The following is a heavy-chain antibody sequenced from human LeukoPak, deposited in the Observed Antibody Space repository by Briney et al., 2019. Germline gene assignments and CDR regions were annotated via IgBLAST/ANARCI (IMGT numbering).Heavy chain of an antibody. CDR3: ARARGRRSSFDY. CDR2: ITHSGST. V-gene: IGHV4-34*01. J-gene: IGHJ4*02. D-gene: IGHD6-13*01. CDR1: SGSFRDYY. Sequence: SETLSLTCAVYSGSFRDYYWSWIRQPPGKGLEWIGDITHSGSTNSNPSLKSRVTFSVDTSKSQFSLKLTSVTAADTALYYCARARGRRSSFDYWGRGTLVTVSS.